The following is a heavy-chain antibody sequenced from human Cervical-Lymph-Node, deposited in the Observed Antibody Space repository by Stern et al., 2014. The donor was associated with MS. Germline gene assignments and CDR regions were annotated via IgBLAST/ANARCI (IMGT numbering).Heavy chain of an antibody. J-gene: IGHJ4*02. CDR1: GASITSCY. V-gene: IGHV4-59*01. CDR3: ARATGL. D-gene: IGHD1-14*01. CDR2: SHYNGPA. Sequence: VQLVESGPGLLRPSETLSLTCTVSGASITSCYWSWIRQPPGTGLEWMRYSHYNGPANYNPSLKDRVAISIDTSQTQFSLRLSSVAAADSAVNYCARATGLWGQGTLVTVSS.